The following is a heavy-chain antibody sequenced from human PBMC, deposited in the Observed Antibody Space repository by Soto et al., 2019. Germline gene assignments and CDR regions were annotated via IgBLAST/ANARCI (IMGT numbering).Heavy chain of an antibody. CDR2: IYYSGST. J-gene: IGHJ4*02. D-gene: IGHD6-13*01. CDR1: GGSVSSGGYY. CDR3: ARGSSSWGLVNYFDD. Sequence: SLTCTVSGGSVSSGGYYWGWIREPPGKGLECIGYIYYSGSTNYNPSLKSRVTISVDTSKNQFSLKLSSVTAADTAVYYCARGSSSWGLVNYFDDWGKGTLVTVSS. V-gene: IGHV4-61*08.